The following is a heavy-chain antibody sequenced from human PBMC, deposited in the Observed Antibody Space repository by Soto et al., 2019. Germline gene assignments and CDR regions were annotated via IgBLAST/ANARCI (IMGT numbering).Heavy chain of an antibody. CDR2: IIPIFGTA. Sequence: GASVKVSCKASGGTFSSYAISWVRQAPGQGLEWMGGIIPIFGTANYAQKFQGRVTITADESTSTAYMELSSLRSEDTAVYYCARVLPFGVVPKIPYGMDVWGQGTTVTVSS. CDR1: GGTFSSYA. CDR3: ARVLPFGVVPKIPYGMDV. D-gene: IGHD3-3*01. J-gene: IGHJ6*02. V-gene: IGHV1-69*13.